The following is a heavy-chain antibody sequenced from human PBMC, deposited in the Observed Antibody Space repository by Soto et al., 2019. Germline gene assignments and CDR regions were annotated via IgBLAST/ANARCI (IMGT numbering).Heavy chain of an antibody. D-gene: IGHD4-4*01. CDR1: GFSLSTSGVG. CDR2: IYWSDEK. Sequence: QITLKESGPTLVKPTQTLTLTCTFSGFSLSTSGVGVGWIRQPPGKALEWLALIYWSDEKRYSPSLSSRLTITKDTSKNQVVLTMTNMDPVDTDTYYCAHRRGADYKGCFHYWGQGTLVTVSS. V-gene: IGHV2-5*01. J-gene: IGHJ4*02. CDR3: AHRRGADYKGCFHY.